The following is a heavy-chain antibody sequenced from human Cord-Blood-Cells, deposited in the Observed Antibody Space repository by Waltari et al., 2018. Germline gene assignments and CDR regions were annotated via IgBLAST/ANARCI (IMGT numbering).Heavy chain of an antibody. J-gene: IGHJ4*02. CDR3: ARGYDFWSGYYDY. CDR1: GGPISRSY. CDR2: IYYSGST. Sequence: QVQLQESGPGLGTPSETLSLPCTVPGGPISRSYWPWLRQPPGKGLELIGYIYYSGSTNYNPPLKSRVTISVDTSKNQFSLKLSSVTAADTAVYYCARGYDFWSGYYDYWGQGTLVTVSS. V-gene: IGHV4-59*01. D-gene: IGHD3-3*01.